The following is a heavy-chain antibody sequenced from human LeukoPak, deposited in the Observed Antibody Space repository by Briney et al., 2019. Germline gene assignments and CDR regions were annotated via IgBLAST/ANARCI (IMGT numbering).Heavy chain of an antibody. J-gene: IGHJ4*02. CDR2: INPNSGGT. CDR1: GYTFTGYY. V-gene: IGHV1-2*02. D-gene: IGHD6-13*01. Sequence: ASVKVSCKASGYTFTGYYMHWVRQASGQGLEWMGWINPNSGGTNYAQKFQGRVTMTRDTSISTAYMELSRLRSDDTAVYYCARAVVAAAGSFDYWGQGTLVTVSS. CDR3: ARAVVAAAGSFDY.